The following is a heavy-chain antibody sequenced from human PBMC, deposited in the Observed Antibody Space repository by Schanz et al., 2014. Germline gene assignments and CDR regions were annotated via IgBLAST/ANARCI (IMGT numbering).Heavy chain of an antibody. V-gene: IGHV3-7*01. D-gene: IGHD2-15*01. CDR2: MNQDGSVK. CDR1: RFTFSDYW. Sequence: EVQLVESGGGLVQLGGSLRLSCAASRFTFSDYWMSWVRQAPGKGLEWVANMNQDGSVKNYVDSVKGRFTISRDNAKNSLYLQMNSLRAEDTAVYYCARDKGGLIPFDYWGQGTLVAVSS. CDR3: ARDKGGLIPFDY. J-gene: IGHJ4*02.